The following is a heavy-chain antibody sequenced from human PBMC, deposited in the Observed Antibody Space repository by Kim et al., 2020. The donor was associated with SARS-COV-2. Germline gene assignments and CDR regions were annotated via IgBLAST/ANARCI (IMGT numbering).Heavy chain of an antibody. V-gene: IGHV3-30*01. CDR3: AREFDQQQLVPLFDY. Sequence: DSVKGRFTISRDNAKTTLYLQMNSLRAEDTAVYYCAREFDQQQLVPLFDYWGQGTLVTVSS. J-gene: IGHJ4*02. D-gene: IGHD6-13*01.